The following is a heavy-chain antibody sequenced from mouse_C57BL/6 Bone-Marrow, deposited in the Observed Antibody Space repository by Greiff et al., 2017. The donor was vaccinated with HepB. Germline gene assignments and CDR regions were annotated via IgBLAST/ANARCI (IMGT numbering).Heavy chain of an antibody. Sequence: VQLQQSGAELVRPGASVTLSCKASGYTFTDYEMHWVKQTPVHGLEWIGAIDPETGGTAYNQKFKGKAILTADKSSSTAYMELRSLTSEDSAVYYCTRWGTVVPYAMDYWGQGTSVTVSS. D-gene: IGHD1-1*01. CDR2: IDPETGGT. J-gene: IGHJ4*01. CDR1: GYTFTDYE. V-gene: IGHV1-15*01. CDR3: TRWGTVVPYAMDY.